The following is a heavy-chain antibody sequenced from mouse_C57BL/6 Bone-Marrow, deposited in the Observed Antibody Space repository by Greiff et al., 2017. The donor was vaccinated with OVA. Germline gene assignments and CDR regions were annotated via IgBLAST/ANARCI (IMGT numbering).Heavy chain of an antibody. CDR1: GYTFTSYW. J-gene: IGHJ1*03. Sequence: LQQPGAELVRPGTSVKLSCKASGYTFTSYWMHWVKQRPGQGLEWIGVIDPSDSYTNYNQKFKGKATLTVDTSSSTAYMQLSSLTSEDSAVYYCAPIYSDVWGTGTTVTVSS. D-gene: IGHD1-1*01. CDR3: APIYSDV. CDR2: IDPSDSYT. V-gene: IGHV1-59*01.